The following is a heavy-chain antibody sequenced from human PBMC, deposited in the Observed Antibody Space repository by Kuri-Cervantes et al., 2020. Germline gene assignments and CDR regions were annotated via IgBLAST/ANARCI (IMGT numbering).Heavy chain of an antibody. D-gene: IGHD3-3*01. CDR2: ISAYNGNT. CDR3: ARDGGLGGSLEWLPSPFDY. V-gene: IGHV1-18*01. CDR1: GYTFTSYG. J-gene: IGHJ4*02. Sequence: ASVKVSCKASGYTFTSYGISWVRQAPGQGLEWMGWISAYNGNTNYAQKLQGRVTMTTDTSTSTAYMELRSLRSDDTAVYYCARDGGLGGSLEWLPSPFDYWGQGTLVTVSS.